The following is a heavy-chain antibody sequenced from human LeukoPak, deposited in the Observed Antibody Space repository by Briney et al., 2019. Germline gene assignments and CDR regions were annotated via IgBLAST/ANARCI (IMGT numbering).Heavy chain of an antibody. D-gene: IGHD3-10*01. Sequence: ASVKVSCKASGYTFSGYYIFWVRRAPGQGLEWMGWINPNSGGTNYAPEFQGRLTMTRDTSITTTYMELSTLRSDDTAVYYCALIGDHAWFDPWGQGTLVTVSS. CDR3: ALIGDHAWFDP. CDR2: INPNSGGT. J-gene: IGHJ5*02. CDR1: GYTFSGYY. V-gene: IGHV1-2*02.